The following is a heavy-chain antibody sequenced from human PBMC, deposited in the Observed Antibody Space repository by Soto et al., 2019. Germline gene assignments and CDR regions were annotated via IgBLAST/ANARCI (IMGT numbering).Heavy chain of an antibody. D-gene: IGHD6-25*01. J-gene: IGHJ4*02. CDR3: VTAAIQGHQVEGQPPTSQTLDY. CDR1: GGSIRSGDYF. Sequence: SETLSLTSTVSGGSIRSGDYFWSWIRQPPGKGLESIGYIYYSGSTYYNPSLKGRVALSVDTSKNQFSLKMTSMTAADTAVYYCVTAAIQGHQVEGQPPTSQTLDYWGQGILVTVSS. CDR2: IYYSGST. V-gene: IGHV4-30-4*01.